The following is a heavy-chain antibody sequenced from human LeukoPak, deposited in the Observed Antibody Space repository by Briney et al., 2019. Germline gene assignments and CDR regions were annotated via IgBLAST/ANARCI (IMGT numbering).Heavy chain of an antibody. CDR3: ARDLFTRKNLGNWDSRAFHI. D-gene: IGHD7-27*01. CDR2: INPNSGGT. J-gene: IGHJ3*02. V-gene: IGHV1-2*02. CDR1: GYTFTGYY. Sequence: GASVKVSCKTSGYTFTGYYIHWVRQAPGQGLEWMGWINPNSGGTNYAQNFQGRVTVTRDTSITTAYMELRWLTPDDTAVYYCARDLFTRKNLGNWDSRAFHIWGQGTMVTVSS.